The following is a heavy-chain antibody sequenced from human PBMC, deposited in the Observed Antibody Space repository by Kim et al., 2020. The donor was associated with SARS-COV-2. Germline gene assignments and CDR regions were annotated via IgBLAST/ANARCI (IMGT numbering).Heavy chain of an antibody. D-gene: IGHD6-19*01. Sequence: GGSLRLSCAASGFTFSNYGMHWVRQAPGKGLEWVAVIIHDGSQKFYTDSVKGRITISRDNSENTLSLQMNSLRGEDTATFYCARGDRWLGPCQNWGQGTLVTVSS. J-gene: IGHJ4*02. CDR1: GFTFSNYG. V-gene: IGHV3-30*03. CDR3: ARGDRWLGPCQN. CDR2: IIHDGSQK.